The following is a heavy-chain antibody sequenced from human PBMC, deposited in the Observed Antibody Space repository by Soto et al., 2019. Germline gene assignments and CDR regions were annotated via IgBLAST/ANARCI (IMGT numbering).Heavy chain of an antibody. CDR2: INPNSGGT. D-gene: IGHD6-6*01. J-gene: IGHJ6*02. Sequence: ASVKVSCKASGYTFTGYYMHWVRQAPGQGLEWMGWINPNSGGTNYAQKFQGRVTMTRDMSISTAYMELSRLRSDDTAVYYCARGGIAARPTLYGMDVWGQGTTVTVSS. V-gene: IGHV1-2*02. CDR1: GYTFTGYY. CDR3: ARGGIAARPTLYGMDV.